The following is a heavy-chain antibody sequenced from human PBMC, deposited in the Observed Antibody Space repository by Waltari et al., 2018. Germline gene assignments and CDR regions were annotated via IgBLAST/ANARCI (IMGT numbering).Heavy chain of an antibody. CDR3: ATIGWEMATVSGPSGGS. D-gene: IGHD1-26*01. J-gene: IGHJ5*02. CDR2: INPKNGDT. Sequence: LVQSGAEVKKPGASVKVSCKASGYTFTGYAILWVRQAPGQGLEWMGRINPKNGDTHYAQKFQGRVAMTRDTSISTAYMEVNRLTSDDTAVYYCATIGWEMATVSGPSGGSWGQGTRVTVSS. CDR1: GYTFTGYA. V-gene: IGHV1-2*06.